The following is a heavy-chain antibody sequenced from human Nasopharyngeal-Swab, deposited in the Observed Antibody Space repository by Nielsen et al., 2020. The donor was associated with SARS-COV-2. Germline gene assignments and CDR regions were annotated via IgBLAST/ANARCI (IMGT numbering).Heavy chain of an antibody. V-gene: IGHV3-7*01. CDR1: GFTFSSYW. D-gene: IGHD3-16*01. Sequence: GESLKISCAASGFTFSSYWMSWVRQAPGKGLEWVANIKQDGSEKYYVDSVKGRFTISRDNAKNSLYLQMNSLRAEDTAVYYCARDGAGTYYDYVWGRPYAFDIWGQGTMATVSS. CDR3: ARDGAGTYYDYVWGRPYAFDI. CDR2: IKQDGSEK. J-gene: IGHJ3*02.